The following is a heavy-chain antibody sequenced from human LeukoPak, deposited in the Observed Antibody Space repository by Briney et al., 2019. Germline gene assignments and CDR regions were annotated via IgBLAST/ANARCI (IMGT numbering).Heavy chain of an antibody. J-gene: IGHJ4*02. D-gene: IGHD3-22*01. CDR1: GFTFSSYG. CDR3: ARDRGTYYYDSSGYLFDY. CDR2: INNDGSST. Sequence: GGSLRLSCAASGFTFSSYGMSWVRQAPGKGLVWVSRINNDGSSTSYADSVKGRFTISRDNAKNTLYLQMNSLRAEDTAVYYCARDRGTYYYDSSGYLFDYWGQGTLVTVSS. V-gene: IGHV3-74*01.